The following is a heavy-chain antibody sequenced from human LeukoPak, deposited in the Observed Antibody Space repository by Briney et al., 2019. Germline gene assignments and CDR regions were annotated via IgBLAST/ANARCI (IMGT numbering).Heavy chain of an antibody. CDR3: AKDPLYYETSGYYSE. D-gene: IGHD3-22*01. V-gene: IGHV3-23*01. Sequence: GGSLRLSCAASRFTFSNYAMSWVRQAPGKGLEWVSGISGSGGSLYYADSVKGRFTISRDNSKSTLYLQMNSLRAEDTAVYYCAKDPLYYETSGYYSEWGQGTLVTVSS. CDR1: RFTFSNYA. J-gene: IGHJ4*02. CDR2: ISGSGGSL.